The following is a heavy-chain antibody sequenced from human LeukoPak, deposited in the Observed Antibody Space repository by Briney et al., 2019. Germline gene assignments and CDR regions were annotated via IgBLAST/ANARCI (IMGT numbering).Heavy chain of an antibody. CDR1: GGSISSGDYY. Sequence: SETLSLTCTVSGGSISSGDYYWSWIRQPPGKGLEWIGSIYYSGSTYYNPSLKSRVTISVDASKDQFSLKLSSVTAADTAVYHCARQYYDSSGYYLDGFDIWGQGTMVSVSS. CDR2: IYYSGST. D-gene: IGHD3-22*01. J-gene: IGHJ3*02. CDR3: ARQYYDSSGYYLDGFDI. V-gene: IGHV4-39*01.